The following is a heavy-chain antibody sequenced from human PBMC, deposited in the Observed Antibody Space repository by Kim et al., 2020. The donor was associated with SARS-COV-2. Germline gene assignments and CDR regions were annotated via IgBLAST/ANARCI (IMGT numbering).Heavy chain of an antibody. Sequence: GGSLRLSCAASGFTFSSYAMHWVRQAPGKGLEWVAVISYDGRNKYYADAVKGRFTISRDNSKNTLYLQMNSLRAEDTAVYYCARDRGSYYYYGMDVWGQGTTVTVSS. J-gene: IGHJ6*02. CDR1: GFTFSSYA. CDR2: ISYDGRNK. CDR3: ARDRGSYYYYGMDV. V-gene: IGHV3-30*04.